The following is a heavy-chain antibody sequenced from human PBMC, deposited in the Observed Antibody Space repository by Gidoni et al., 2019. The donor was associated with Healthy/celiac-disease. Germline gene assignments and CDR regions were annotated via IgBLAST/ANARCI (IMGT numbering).Heavy chain of an antibody. CDR3: ATDPQVRGVIITSY. CDR1: GYTLTELS. CDR2: FGPEDGET. J-gene: IGHJ4*02. D-gene: IGHD3-10*01. V-gene: IGHV1-24*01. Sequence: QVQLVQSGAEVKKPGASVKVSCKVSGYTLTELSMHWVGQAPGKGLEWMGGFGPEDGETTYAQKFQGRVTMTEDTSTDTAYMELSSLRSEDTAVYYCATDPQVRGVIITSYWGQGTLVTVSS.